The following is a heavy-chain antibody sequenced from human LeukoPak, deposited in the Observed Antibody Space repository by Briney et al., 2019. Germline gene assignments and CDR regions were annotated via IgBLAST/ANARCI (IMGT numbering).Heavy chain of an antibody. CDR3: ARDPHVWGSPGFDY. CDR1: GFTFSSYG. D-gene: IGHD3-16*01. CDR2: ISYDGSNK. V-gene: IGHV3-30*19. Sequence: QPGRSLRLSCAASGFTFSSYGMHWVRQAPGKGLEWVAVISYDGSNKYYADSVKGRFTISRDNSKNTLYLQMNSLRAEDTAVYYCARDPHVWGSPGFDYWGQGTLVTVSS. J-gene: IGHJ4*02.